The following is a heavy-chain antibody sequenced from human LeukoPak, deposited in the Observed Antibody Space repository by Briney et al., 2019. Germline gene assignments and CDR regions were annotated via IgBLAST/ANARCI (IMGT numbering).Heavy chain of an antibody. CDR1: GYSFTVYY. D-gene: IGHD2-15*01. CDR3: AREGYCSGGSCYGQGSWFDP. V-gene: IGHV1-2*02. J-gene: IGHJ5*02. Sequence: ASVKVSCTASGYSFTVYYMHWVRQAPGQGLEWMGWINPNSGGTNYAEKFQGRVTMTRDTSISTAYMELSRLRSDDTAVYYCAREGYCSGGSCYGQGSWFDPWGQGTLVTVSS. CDR2: INPNSGGT.